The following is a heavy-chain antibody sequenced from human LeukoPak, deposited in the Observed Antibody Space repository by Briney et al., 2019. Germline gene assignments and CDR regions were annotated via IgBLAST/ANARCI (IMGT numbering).Heavy chain of an antibody. V-gene: IGHV3-7*01. Sequence: PGGSLRLSCAASGFTFSSYWMSWVRQAPGKGLEWVANIKQDGSEKYYVDSVKGRFTISRDNAKNSLYLQMNSLRAEDTAVYYCATAGGLGYCSSTSCYLGDYYYGMDVWGQGTTVTVSS. D-gene: IGHD2-2*01. CDR3: ATAGGLGYCSSTSCYLGDYYYGMDV. CDR1: GFTFSSYW. CDR2: IKQDGSEK. J-gene: IGHJ6*02.